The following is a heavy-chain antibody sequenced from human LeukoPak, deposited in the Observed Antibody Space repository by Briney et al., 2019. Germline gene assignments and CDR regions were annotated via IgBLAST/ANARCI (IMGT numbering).Heavy chain of an antibody. D-gene: IGHD4-17*01. CDR2: IIPIFGTA. V-gene: IGHV1-69*13. Sequence: GASVKVSCKASGGTFSSYAISWVRQAPGQGLEWMGGIIPIFGTANYAQKFQGRVTITADESTSTAYMELSSLRSEDTAVYYCARSPGLTMTTVFLLDYWGQGTLVTVSS. CDR3: ARSPGLTMTTVFLLDY. J-gene: IGHJ4*02. CDR1: GGTFSSYA.